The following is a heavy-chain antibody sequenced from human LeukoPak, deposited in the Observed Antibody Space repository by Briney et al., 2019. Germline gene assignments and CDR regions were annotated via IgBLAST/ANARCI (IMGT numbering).Heavy chain of an antibody. Sequence: GGSLRLSCAASGFTFSSYEMNWVRQAPGKGLEWVSYISSSGSTIYYADSVKGRFTISRDNAKNSLYLQTNSLRAEDTAVYYCAREVVRGEYDYWGQGTLVTVSS. CDR1: GFTFSSYE. V-gene: IGHV3-48*03. CDR3: AREVVRGEYDY. D-gene: IGHD3-10*01. J-gene: IGHJ4*02. CDR2: ISSSGSTI.